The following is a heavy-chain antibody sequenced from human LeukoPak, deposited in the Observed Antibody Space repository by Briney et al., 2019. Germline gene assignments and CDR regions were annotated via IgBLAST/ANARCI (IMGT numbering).Heavy chain of an antibody. CDR1: GGSFSGYY. CDR2: INHSGST. Sequence: SETLSLTCAVYGGSFSGYYWSWIRQPPGKGLEWIGEINHSGSTNYNPSLKSRVTISVDTSKNQFSLKLSSVTAADTAVYYCARDPPRVGAGRDYWGQGTLVTVSS. CDR3: ARDPPRVGAGRDY. D-gene: IGHD3-10*01. J-gene: IGHJ4*02. V-gene: IGHV4-34*01.